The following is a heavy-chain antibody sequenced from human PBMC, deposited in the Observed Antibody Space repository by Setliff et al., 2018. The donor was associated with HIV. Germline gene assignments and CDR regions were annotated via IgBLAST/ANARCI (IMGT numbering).Heavy chain of an antibody. D-gene: IGHD3-22*01. Sequence: PSEILPLTCAVSGDSVSGYYWSWIRQPAGRGLEWIGRVHNSAGSNYNPSPKSRVAMSVDTAKNQLSLTLTAVSAADTGVYYCARDRIEVLADSPHDVFDIWGRGIMFTVS. CDR1: GDSVSGYY. V-gene: IGHV4-4*07. CDR2: VHNSAGS. CDR3: ARDRIEVLADSPHDVFDI. J-gene: IGHJ3*02.